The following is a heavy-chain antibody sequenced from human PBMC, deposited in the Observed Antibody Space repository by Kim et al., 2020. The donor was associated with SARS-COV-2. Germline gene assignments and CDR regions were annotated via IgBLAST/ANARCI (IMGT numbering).Heavy chain of an antibody. CDR1: GGSVSSGSYY. CDR2: IYYSGST. D-gene: IGHD3-9*01. J-gene: IGHJ3*01. Sequence: SETLSLTCTVSGGSVSSGSYYWSWIRQPPGKGLEWIGYIYYSGSTNYNPSLKSRVTISVDTSKNQFSLKLSSVTAADTAVYYCARDVRYFILLFGGDAF. V-gene: IGHV4-61*01. CDR3: ARDVRYFILLFGGDAF.